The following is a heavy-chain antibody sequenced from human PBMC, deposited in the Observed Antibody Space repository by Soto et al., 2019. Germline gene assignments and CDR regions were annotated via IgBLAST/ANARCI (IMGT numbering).Heavy chain of an antibody. J-gene: IGHJ5*02. CDR2: IDPSDSYT. CDR3: ATGSEGATGFFWFAP. D-gene: IGHD1-26*01. V-gene: IGHV5-10-1*01. CDR1: GYSFTSYW. Sequence: PGESLKISCKGSGYSFTSYWISWVRQMPGKGLEWMGRIDPSDSYTNYSPSFQGHVTISADKSISTAYLQWSSLKASDTAMYYCATGSEGATGFFWFAPWGQGTLVTVYS.